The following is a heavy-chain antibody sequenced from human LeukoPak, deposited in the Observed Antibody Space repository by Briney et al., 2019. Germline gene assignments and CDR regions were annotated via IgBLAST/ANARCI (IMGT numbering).Heavy chain of an antibody. J-gene: IGHJ4*02. Sequence: GGSPGLSCAASGFTVSSNYMSWVRQAPGKGLEWVSVIYSGGSTYYADSVKGRFTISRDNSKNTLYLQMNSLRAEDTAVYYCAREYVSGWYFHFGYWGQGTLVTVSS. CDR3: AREYVSGWYFHFGY. V-gene: IGHV3-53*01. CDR2: IYSGGST. D-gene: IGHD6-19*01. CDR1: GFTVSSNY.